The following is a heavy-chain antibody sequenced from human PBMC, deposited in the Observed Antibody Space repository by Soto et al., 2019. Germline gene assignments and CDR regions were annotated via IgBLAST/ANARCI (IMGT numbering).Heavy chain of an antibody. CDR3: ARAGHRWYYDSSDQYYFDY. J-gene: IGHJ4*02. CDR2: TRNKANSYTT. V-gene: IGHV3-72*01. Sequence: EVQLVESGGGLVQPGGSLRLSCAASGFTFSDHYMDWVRQAPGKGLEWVGRTRNKANSYTTEYAASVKGRFTISRDDSKNSLYLQMNSLKTEDTAVYYCARAGHRWYYDSSDQYYFDYWGQGTLVTVSS. D-gene: IGHD3-22*01. CDR1: GFTFSDHY.